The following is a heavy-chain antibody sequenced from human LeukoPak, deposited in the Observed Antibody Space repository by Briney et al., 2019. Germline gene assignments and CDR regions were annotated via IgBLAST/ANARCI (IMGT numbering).Heavy chain of an antibody. CDR2: IYHSGST. D-gene: IGHD3-10*01. CDR1: GGSITSYY. J-gene: IGHJ5*02. Sequence: ASETLSLTCTVSGGSITSYYWSWIRQPPGKGLKWIGYIYHSGSTNYNPSLKSRVTISVDTSKNQFSLKLSSVTAADTAVYYCARDRHGSGSAHSFDPWGQGTLIIVSS. V-gene: IGHV4-59*01. CDR3: ARDRHGSGSAHSFDP.